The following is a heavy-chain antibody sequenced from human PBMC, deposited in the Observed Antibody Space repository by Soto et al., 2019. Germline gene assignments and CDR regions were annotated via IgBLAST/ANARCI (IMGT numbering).Heavy chain of an antibody. J-gene: IGHJ6*02. CDR1: GGSISSSHW. CDR3: VRDADETAIVPAPWLV. V-gene: IGHV4-4*02. CDR2: IYHSGST. Sequence: PSETLSLTCAVSGGSISSSHWWGWVRQAPGKGLEWIGEIYHSGSTNYNPSLKSRITMSVDKSKNQFSVNLSSVTAADTAVYYCVRDADETAIVPAPWLVWGRGTMVTVPS. D-gene: IGHD2-21*02.